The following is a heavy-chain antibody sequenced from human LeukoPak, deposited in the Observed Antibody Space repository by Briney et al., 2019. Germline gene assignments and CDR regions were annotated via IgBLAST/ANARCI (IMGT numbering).Heavy chain of an antibody. CDR2: ISYDGSNK. Sequence: SGGSLRLSCAASGFTFSSYAMHWVRQAPGKGLEWVAVISYDGSNKYYADSVKGRFTISRDNAKNSLYLQMNSLRAEDTAVYYCASLGVVAGGDYWGQGTLVTVSS. J-gene: IGHJ4*02. D-gene: IGHD2-21*01. V-gene: IGHV3-30*04. CDR1: GFTFSSYA. CDR3: ASLGVVAGGDY.